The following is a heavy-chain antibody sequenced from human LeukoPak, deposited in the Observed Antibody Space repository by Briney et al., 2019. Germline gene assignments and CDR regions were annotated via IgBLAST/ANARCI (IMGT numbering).Heavy chain of an antibody. CDR3: ARRDSSGWYPGGPFDY. CDR2: IYYTGST. D-gene: IGHD6-19*01. Sequence: SETLSLTCTVSGGSISGYYWNWIRQPPGKGLEWIGYIYYTGSTSYNPSLKSRVTISLDTSKNQFSLKLSSVTAAGTAVYYCARRDSSGWYPGGPFDYWGQGTLVTVSS. J-gene: IGHJ4*02. CDR1: GGSISGYY. V-gene: IGHV4-59*08.